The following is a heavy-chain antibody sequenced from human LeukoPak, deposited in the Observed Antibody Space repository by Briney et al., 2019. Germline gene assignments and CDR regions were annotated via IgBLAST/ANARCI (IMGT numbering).Heavy chain of an antibody. CDR3: AREGGGYCSGGSCYS. CDR1: GYSISSGYY. D-gene: IGHD2-15*01. CDR2: IYHSGST. Sequence: SETLSLTCTVSGYSISSGYYWGWIRQPPGKGLEWIGSIYHSGSTYYNPSLKSRVTISVDTSKNQFSLKLSSVTAADTAVYYCAREGGGYCSGGSCYSWGQGTLVTVSS. J-gene: IGHJ4*02. V-gene: IGHV4-38-2*02.